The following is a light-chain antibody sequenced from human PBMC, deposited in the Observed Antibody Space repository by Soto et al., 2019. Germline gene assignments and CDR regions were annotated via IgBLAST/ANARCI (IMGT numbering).Light chain of an antibody. Sequence: DIQLTQSPSFLSASVGDRVTITCRASQGISSSLAWYQQKPGKAPKYLVYAASTLQSGVPSRISGSGSGTEFTLTISSLQPEDFATYYCQQFNSYPVTFGQGTRLEIK. CDR2: AAS. CDR3: QQFNSYPVT. CDR1: QGISSS. V-gene: IGKV1-9*01. J-gene: IGKJ5*01.